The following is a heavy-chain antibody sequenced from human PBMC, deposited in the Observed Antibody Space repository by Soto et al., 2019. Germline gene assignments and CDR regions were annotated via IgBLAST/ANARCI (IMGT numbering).Heavy chain of an antibody. CDR3: ARPQYDILTGYPYCFDY. J-gene: IGHJ4*02. D-gene: IGHD3-9*01. Sequence: GESLKISCKGSGYSFTSYWIGWVRQMPGKGLEWVGIIYPGDSDTRYSPYIQGQVTISADKSISTTYLQWNSMKASDTVMYYCARPQYDILTGYPYCFDYWGQGTLVTVSS. CDR2: IYPGDSDT. CDR1: GYSFTSYW. V-gene: IGHV5-51*01.